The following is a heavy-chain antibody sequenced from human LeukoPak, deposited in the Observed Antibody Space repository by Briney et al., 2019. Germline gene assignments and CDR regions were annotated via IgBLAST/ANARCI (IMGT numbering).Heavy chain of an antibody. V-gene: IGHV3-53*01. CDR1: GFTVSSNY. CDR2: IYSGGST. J-gene: IGHJ4*02. D-gene: IGHD5-12*01. CDR3: ARESVVAQNFDY. Sequence: GGSLRLSCAASGFTVSSNYMSWVRQAPGKGLEWVSVIYSGGSTYYADSVKGRFTISRGNSKNTLYLQMNSLRAEDTAVYYCARESVVAQNFDYWGQGTLVTVSS.